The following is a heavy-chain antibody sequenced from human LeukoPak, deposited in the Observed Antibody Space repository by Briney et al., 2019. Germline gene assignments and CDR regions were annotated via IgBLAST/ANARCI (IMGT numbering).Heavy chain of an antibody. D-gene: IGHD3-10*01. CDR3: ARDPPNGSVRP. J-gene: IGHJ5*02. CDR2: IKPDSGDT. CDR1: GYTFSGYY. Sequence: GASVKVSCKASGYTFSGYYIHWVRQAPGQGLEWMGVIKPDSGDTNYAQKFQGRVTMTRDTSITTAYMELNRLTSDDTAVYYCARDPPNGSVRPWGQGTLVTVSS. V-gene: IGHV1-2*02.